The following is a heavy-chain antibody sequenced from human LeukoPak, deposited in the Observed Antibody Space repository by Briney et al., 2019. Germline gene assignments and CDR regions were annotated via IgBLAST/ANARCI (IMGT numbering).Heavy chain of an antibody. CDR2: INSDGRST. J-gene: IGHJ4*02. V-gene: IGHV3-74*01. CDR1: GFTFRSYW. D-gene: IGHD4-17*01. Sequence: GGSLRLSCAASGFTFRSYWMHWIRQAPGKGLLWVSRINSDGRSTNYADSVKGRFTISRDNAKNTLNLQMNGLRAEDTALYYCARGNGDYVSLFDYWGQGTLVTVSS. CDR3: ARGNGDYVSLFDY.